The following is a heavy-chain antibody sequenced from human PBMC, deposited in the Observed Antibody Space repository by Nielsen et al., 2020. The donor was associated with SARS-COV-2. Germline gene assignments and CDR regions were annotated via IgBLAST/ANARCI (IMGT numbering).Heavy chain of an antibody. V-gene: IGHV4-31*03. D-gene: IGHD3-10*01. J-gene: IGHJ4*02. CDR1: GGSIRSGGYY. CDR3: ARGLLLLWFGDPSKYYFDF. Sequence: SETLSLTCTVSGGSIRSGGYYWSWIRQRPGKGLEWIGYIYFGGSTHYNPSLTGRVTISADTSELSLYLSSVTAADTAVYYCARGLLLLWFGDPSKYYFDFWGPGTLVTVSS. CDR2: IYFGGST.